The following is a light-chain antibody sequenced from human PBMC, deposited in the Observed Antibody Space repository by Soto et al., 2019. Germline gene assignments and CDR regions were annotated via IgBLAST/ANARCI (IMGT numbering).Light chain of an antibody. V-gene: IGKV3-15*01. CDR3: QQYSNWPPLT. CDR2: GAS. CDR1: QSINTD. J-gene: IGKJ4*01. Sequence: EIVMTQSPATLSVSPGERATLSCRASQSINTDLAWYQQKPGQAPRLLIYGASTRATGIPARFSGSGSGTEFTLTISSLQSEDFAVYYSQQYSNWPPLTFGGGTKVEIK.